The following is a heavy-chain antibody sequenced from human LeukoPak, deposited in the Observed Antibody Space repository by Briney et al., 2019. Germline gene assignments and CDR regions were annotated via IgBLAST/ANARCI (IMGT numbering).Heavy chain of an antibody. J-gene: IGHJ4*02. CDR2: IYHSGST. CDR1: GGSISSSNW. V-gene: IGHV4-4*02. D-gene: IGHD2-15*01. CDR3: AGGKEYCSGGSCTEPYFDY. Sequence: SGTLSLTCAVSGGSISSSNWWSWVRQPPGKGLEWIGEIYHSGSTNYNPSLKSRFTLSVDTSKNQFSLKLSSVTAADTAVYYCAGGKEYCSGGSCTEPYFDYWGQGTLVTVSS.